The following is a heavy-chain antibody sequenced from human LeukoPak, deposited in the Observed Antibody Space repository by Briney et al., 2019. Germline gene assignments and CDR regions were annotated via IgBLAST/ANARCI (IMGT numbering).Heavy chain of an antibody. CDR2: INPNSGGT. V-gene: IGHV1-2*02. CDR1: EYTFTGYY. D-gene: IGHD3-10*01. Sequence: ASVKVSCKASEYTFTGYYMHWVRQAPGQGLEWMGWINPNSGGTNYAQKFQGRVTMTRDTSISTAYMELSRLRSDDTAVYYCARVVVRGVIRDAFDIWGQGTMVTVSS. CDR3: ARVVVRGVIRDAFDI. J-gene: IGHJ3*02.